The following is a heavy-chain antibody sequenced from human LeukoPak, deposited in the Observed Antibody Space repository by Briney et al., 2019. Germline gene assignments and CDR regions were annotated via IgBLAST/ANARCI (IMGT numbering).Heavy chain of an antibody. Sequence: GGSLRLSCAASGFTFSSYGMHWVRQAPGKGLEWEAVISYDGSNKYYADSVKGRFTISRDNAKNSLYLQMNSLRAEDTAVYYCAREYSSSSGRSFDYWGQGTLVTVSS. J-gene: IGHJ4*02. CDR3: AREYSSSSGRSFDY. CDR2: ISYDGSNK. V-gene: IGHV3-30*03. CDR1: GFTFSSYG. D-gene: IGHD6-6*01.